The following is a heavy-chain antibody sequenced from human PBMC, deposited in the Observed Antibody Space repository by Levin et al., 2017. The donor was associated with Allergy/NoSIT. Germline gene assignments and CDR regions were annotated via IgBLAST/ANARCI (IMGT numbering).Heavy chain of an antibody. D-gene: IGHD3-10*01. V-gene: IGHV3-21*01. CDR2: ISSSSSYI. Sequence: GGSLRLSCAASGFTFSSYSMNWVRQAPGKGLEWVSSISSSSSYIYYADSVKGRFTISRDNAKNSLYLQMNSLRAEDTAVDYCARGVIGYYGSGKRGQGTLVTVSS. CDR1: GFTFSSYS. J-gene: IGHJ4*02. CDR3: ARGVIGYYGSGK.